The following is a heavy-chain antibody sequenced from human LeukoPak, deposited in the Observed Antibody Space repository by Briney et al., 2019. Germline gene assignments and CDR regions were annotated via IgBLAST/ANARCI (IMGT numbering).Heavy chain of an antibody. CDR3: ARESSSSPDY. V-gene: IGHV4-39*07. Sequence: SETLSLTCTVSAGSITSSSHHWGWLRQPPGKGLEWIGSIYYSGTTYYKPSLRSRVTISVDTSKNQFYLRLTSVTAADSAMYYCARESSSSPDYWGQGTLVTVSS. J-gene: IGHJ4*02. CDR2: IYYSGTT. CDR1: AGSITSSSHH. D-gene: IGHD6-6*01.